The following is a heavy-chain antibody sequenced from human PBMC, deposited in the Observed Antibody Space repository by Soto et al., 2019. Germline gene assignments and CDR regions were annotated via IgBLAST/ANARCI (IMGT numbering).Heavy chain of an antibody. V-gene: IGHV3-30*18. CDR2: ISYDGSNK. CDR1: GFTFSSYG. D-gene: IGHD3-9*01. CDR3: ANSLRYFDWLIDY. J-gene: IGHJ4*02. Sequence: PGGSLRLSCAASGFTFSSYGMHWVRQAPGKGLEWVAVISYDGSNKYYADSVKGRFTISRDNSKNTLYLQMNSLGAEDTAVYYCANSLRYFDWLIDYWGQGTLVTVSS.